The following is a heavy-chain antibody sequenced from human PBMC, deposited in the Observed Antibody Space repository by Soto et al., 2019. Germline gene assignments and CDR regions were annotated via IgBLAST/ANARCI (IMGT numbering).Heavy chain of an antibody. V-gene: IGHV4-31*03. CDR2: IYYSGST. Sequence: QVQLQESGPGLVKPSQTLSLTCTVSGGSISSGGYYWSWIRQHPGKGLEWIGYIYYSGSTYYNPSLKSRVTISVDTSKNQSSLKLSSVPAADTAVYYCAREKNDYGDYELDWFDPWGQGTLVTVSS. CDR1: GGSISSGGYY. J-gene: IGHJ5*02. CDR3: AREKNDYGDYELDWFDP. D-gene: IGHD4-17*01.